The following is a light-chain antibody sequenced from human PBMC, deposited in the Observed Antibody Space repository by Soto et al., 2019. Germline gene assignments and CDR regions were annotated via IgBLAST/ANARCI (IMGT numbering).Light chain of an antibody. J-gene: IGKJ3*01. CDR3: QQYDNRPFT. CDR1: QDISNY. CDR2: DAS. Sequence: DIHMTQSPSSLSASVGDRVTITCQASQDISNYLNWYQQKPGKAPKLLIYDASNLETGVPARFSGSGSGTDFTFTISSLQPEDIATYYCQQYDNRPFTFGPGTKVDIK. V-gene: IGKV1-33*01.